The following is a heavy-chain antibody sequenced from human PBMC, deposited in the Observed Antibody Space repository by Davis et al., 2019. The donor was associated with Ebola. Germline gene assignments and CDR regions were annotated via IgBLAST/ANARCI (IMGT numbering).Heavy chain of an antibody. V-gene: IGHV3-73*01. Sequence: GESLKISCAASGFTFNSYGMHWVRQASGKGLEWVGRIRNKANSYATAYAASVKGRFTISRHDSKNTAYLQMNSLKTEDTAVYYCSRGGGSYHTDDYWGQGTLVTVSS. CDR3: SRGGGSYHTDDY. D-gene: IGHD1-26*01. J-gene: IGHJ4*02. CDR2: IRNKANSYAT. CDR1: GFTFNSYG.